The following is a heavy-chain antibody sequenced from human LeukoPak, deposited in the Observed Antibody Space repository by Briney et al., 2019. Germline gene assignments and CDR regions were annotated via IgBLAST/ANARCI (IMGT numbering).Heavy chain of an antibody. CDR2: ISSSSSTI. Sequence: QPGGSLRLSCAASGFTFSSYSMNWVRQAPGKGLEWVSYISSSSSTIYYADSVKGRFTISRDNAKNSLYLQMNSLRAEDTAVYYCARVFPTTVTNRYWYFDLWGRGTLVTVSS. CDR1: GFTFSSYS. CDR3: ARVFPTTVTNRYWYFDL. J-gene: IGHJ2*01. V-gene: IGHV3-48*04. D-gene: IGHD4-17*01.